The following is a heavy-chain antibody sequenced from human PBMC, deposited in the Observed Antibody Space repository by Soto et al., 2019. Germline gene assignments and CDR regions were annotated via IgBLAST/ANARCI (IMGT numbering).Heavy chain of an antibody. CDR1: GYTFTSYY. J-gene: IGHJ4*02. V-gene: IGHV1-46*01. CDR3: ARVGLVGANDY. CDR2: INPSGGST. Sequence: VQLVQSGAEVKKPGASVKVSCKASGYTFTSYYMHWVRQAPGQGLEWMGIINPSGGSTSYAQKFQGRVNMTRDTSTRTVYMELSSLRSEDTAVYYCARVGLVGANDYWGQGTLVTVSS. D-gene: IGHD1-26*01.